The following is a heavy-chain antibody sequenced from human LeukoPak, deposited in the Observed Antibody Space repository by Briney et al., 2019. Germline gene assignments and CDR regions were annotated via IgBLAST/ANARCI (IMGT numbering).Heavy chain of an antibody. V-gene: IGHV3-7*01. CDR1: GFTFSSYW. CDR3: ARDTPPARHSQDY. CDR2: IKQDGSEK. J-gene: IGHJ4*02. Sequence: HPGGSLRLSCAASGFTFSSYWMSWVRQAPGKGLEWVANIKQDGSEKYYVDSVKGRFTISRDNAKNSLYLQMNSLRDEDTAVYYCARDTPPARHSQDYWGQGTRVTVSS.